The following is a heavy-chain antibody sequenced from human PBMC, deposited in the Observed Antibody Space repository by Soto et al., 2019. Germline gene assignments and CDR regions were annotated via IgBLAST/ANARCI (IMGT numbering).Heavy chain of an antibody. Sequence: XGSLRITWAASGFTFSSYAMSWVRQAPGKGLEWVSAISGSGGSTYYADSVKGRFTISRDNSKNTLYLQMNSLRAEDTAVYYCENLDPIQNLDDWGQGTLVTVSS. CDR2: ISGSGGST. CDR3: ENLDPIQNLDD. V-gene: IGHV3-23*01. CDR1: GFTFSSYA. J-gene: IGHJ4*02.